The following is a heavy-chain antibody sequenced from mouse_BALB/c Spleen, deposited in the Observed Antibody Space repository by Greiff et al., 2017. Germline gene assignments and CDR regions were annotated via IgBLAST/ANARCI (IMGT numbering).Heavy chain of an antibody. CDR2: IDPANGNT. Sequence: EVQLQQSGAELVKPGASVKLSCTASGFNIKDTYMHWVKQRPEQGLEWIGRIDPANGNTKYDPKFQGKATITADTSSNTAYLQLSSLTSEDTAVYYCALYYGSSYRYAMDYWGQGTSVTVSS. CDR3: ALYYGSSYRYAMDY. V-gene: IGHV14-3*02. CDR1: GFNIKDTY. J-gene: IGHJ4*01. D-gene: IGHD1-1*01.